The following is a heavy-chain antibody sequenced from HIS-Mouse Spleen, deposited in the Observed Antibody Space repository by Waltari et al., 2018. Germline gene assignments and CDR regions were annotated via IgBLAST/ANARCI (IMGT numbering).Heavy chain of an antibody. J-gene: IGHJ2*01. D-gene: IGHD6-13*01. CDR1: GGSISRSSYY. Sequence: QLQLQESGPGLVKPSETLSLTCTVSGGSISRSSYYVGWISQPPGKGLEWIGSIYYSGSTYYNPSLKSRVTISVDTSKNQFSLKLSSVTAADTAVYYCAREIPYSSSWYDWYFDLWGRGTLVTVSS. CDR3: AREIPYSSSWYDWYFDL. CDR2: IYYSGST. V-gene: IGHV4-39*07.